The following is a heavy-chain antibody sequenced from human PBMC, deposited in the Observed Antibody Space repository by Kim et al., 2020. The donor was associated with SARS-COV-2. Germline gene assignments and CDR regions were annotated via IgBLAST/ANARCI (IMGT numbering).Heavy chain of an antibody. V-gene: IGHV4-38-2*02. CDR1: GYSISSGYY. CDR2: IYHSGST. J-gene: IGHJ4*02. CDR3: ARDGYSSGLKFDY. D-gene: IGHD6-19*01. Sequence: SETLSLTCTVSGYSISSGYYWGWIRQPPGKGLEWIGSIYHSGSTYYNPSLKSRVTISVDTSKNQFSLKLSSVTAADTAVYYCARDGYSSGLKFDYWGQGT.